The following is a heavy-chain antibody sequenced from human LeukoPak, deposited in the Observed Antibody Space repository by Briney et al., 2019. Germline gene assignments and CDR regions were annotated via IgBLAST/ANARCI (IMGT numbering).Heavy chain of an antibody. CDR1: GFTFSSYS. CDR2: ISSSSSYI. D-gene: IGHD2-2*01. CDR3: ARDLPPGYCSSTSCPEEALDY. V-gene: IGHV3-21*01. J-gene: IGHJ4*02. Sequence: GGSLRLSCAASGFTFSSYSMNWVRQAPGKGLEWVSSISSSSSYIYYTDSVKGRFTISRDNAKNSLYLQMNSLRAEDTAVYYCARDLPPGYCSSTSCPEEALDYWGQGTLVTVSS.